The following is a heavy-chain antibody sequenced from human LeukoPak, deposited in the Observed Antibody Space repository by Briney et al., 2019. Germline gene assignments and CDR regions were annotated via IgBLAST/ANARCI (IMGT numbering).Heavy chain of an antibody. J-gene: IGHJ3*02. D-gene: IGHD3-3*01. Sequence: SETLSLTCTVSGVSISSSSYDWGCIRQPPGKGLGLIGSIYDSGSTYYNPSIKRRVTISVDTSKNQFSLKLSSVTAADTAVYYCARPTNHYDFWSGYAVYAFDIWGQGTMVTVSS. CDR3: ARPTNHYDFWSGYAVYAFDI. CDR2: IYDSGST. V-gene: IGHV4-39*01. CDR1: GVSISSSSYD.